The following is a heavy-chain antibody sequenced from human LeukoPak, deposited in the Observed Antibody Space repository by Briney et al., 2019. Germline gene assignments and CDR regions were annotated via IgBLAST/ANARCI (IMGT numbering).Heavy chain of an antibody. CDR3: ARHLRGGSIWFDY. Sequence: SETLSLTCTVSGGSISSGSYYWGWVRQPPGKGLEWIGSISYSGTTYYNLSLKSRVTLSVDTSKHQFSLKLSSVTAADTALYYCARHLRGGSIWFDYWGQGTLVTVSS. CDR2: ISYSGTT. V-gene: IGHV4-39*01. D-gene: IGHD6-13*01. CDR1: GGSISSGSYY. J-gene: IGHJ4*02.